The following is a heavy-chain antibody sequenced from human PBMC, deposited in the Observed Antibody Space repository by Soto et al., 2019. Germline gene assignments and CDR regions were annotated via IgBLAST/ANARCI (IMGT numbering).Heavy chain of an antibody. D-gene: IGHD5-12*01. CDR2: IWYDGSNK. CDR1: GFTFSSYG. J-gene: IGHJ4*01. Sequence: GGSLRLSCAASGFTFSSYGMHWVRQAPGKGLEWVAVIWYDGSNKYYADSVKGRFTISRDNSKNTLYLQMNSLRAEDTAVYYCARDQSTVATTPFDYWGQGTLVTVSS. V-gene: IGHV3-33*01. CDR3: ARDQSTVATTPFDY.